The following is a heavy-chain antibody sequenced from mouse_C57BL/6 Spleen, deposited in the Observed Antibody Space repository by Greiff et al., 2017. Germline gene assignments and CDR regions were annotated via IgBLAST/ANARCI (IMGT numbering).Heavy chain of an antibody. V-gene: IGHV10-1*01. Sequence: EVKLVESGGGLVQPKGSLKLSCAASGFSFNTYAMNWVRQAPGKGLEWVGRIRSKSNNYANNYADAVKARFTIYRDESENMLSLHMNNLETEDTAMYYCVGGGYYGLDYWGQGTSVTVSS. CDR2: IRSKSNNYAN. CDR3: VGGGYYGLDY. J-gene: IGHJ4*01. CDR1: GFSFNTYA.